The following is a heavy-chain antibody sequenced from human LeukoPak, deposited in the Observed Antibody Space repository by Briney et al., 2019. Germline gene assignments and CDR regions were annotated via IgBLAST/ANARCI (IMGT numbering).Heavy chain of an antibody. D-gene: IGHD1-1*01. J-gene: IGHJ6*02. CDR2: IDSDGSDT. CDR3: TGDRRYGGMDV. Sequence: GGSLRLSCAASGFTFSDYWLHWVRQAPGKGLVWVSRIDSDGSDTSYADSVKGRFTISRDNAKNTLYLQINSLRADDTAVYYCTGDRRYGGMDVWGQGTTVTVSS. CDR1: GFTFSDYW. V-gene: IGHV3-74*01.